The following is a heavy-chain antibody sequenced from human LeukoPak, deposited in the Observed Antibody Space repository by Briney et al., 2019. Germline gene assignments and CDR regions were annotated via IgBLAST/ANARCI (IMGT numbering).Heavy chain of an antibody. V-gene: IGHV3-23*01. CDR2: IIGGGGST. Sequence: GGSLRLSCAASGFTFSSYSMNWVRQAPGKGLEWVSGIIGGGGSTYYADSVKGRFTISGDNSRNTLFLQMNSLRAEDTAVYYCAHGAMYQLDYWGQGTLVTVSS. D-gene: IGHD2-2*01. J-gene: IGHJ4*02. CDR3: AHGAMYQLDY. CDR1: GFTFSSYS.